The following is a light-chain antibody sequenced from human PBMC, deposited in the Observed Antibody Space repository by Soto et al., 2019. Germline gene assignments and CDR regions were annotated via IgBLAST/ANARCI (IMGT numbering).Light chain of an antibody. CDR2: GAS. CDR3: QQYANSPPT. V-gene: IGKV3-20*01. J-gene: IGKJ1*01. CDR1: QSVSSRY. Sequence: EIVLTQSPGTLSLSPGERATLSCRAIQSVSSRYLACYQQKPGQAPRLLIYGASSMATGIPDMFSGSGSGTDFTLTISRLEPEDFAVYYCQQYANSPPTFGQGTKVEIK.